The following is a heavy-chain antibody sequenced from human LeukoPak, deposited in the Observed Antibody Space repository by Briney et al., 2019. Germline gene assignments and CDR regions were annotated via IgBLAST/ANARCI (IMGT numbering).Heavy chain of an antibody. CDR1: GFTFSSYS. CDR2: ISSSSSYI. CDR3: AILLWFGELWKPFDY. J-gene: IGHJ4*02. V-gene: IGHV3-21*01. D-gene: IGHD3-10*01. Sequence: GGSLRLSCAASGFTFSSYSMNWVRQAPGKGLEWVSSISSSSSYIYYADSVKGRFTISRDNAKNSLYLQMNGLRAEDTAVYYCAILLWFGELWKPFDYWGQGTLVTVSS.